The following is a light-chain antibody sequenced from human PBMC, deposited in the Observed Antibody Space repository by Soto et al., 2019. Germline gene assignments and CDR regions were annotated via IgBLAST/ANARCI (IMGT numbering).Light chain of an antibody. CDR3: ISYTDRQSDL. CDR2: AVS. V-gene: IGLV2-14*03. Sequence: QPVLTQPASVSGSPGQSITISCSGTSSDIGSYDHVAWYQQFPGKSPKLIIYAVSDRPSGVSDRFSGSKSGISASLTISGLQTEDEADYYCISYTDRQSDLFGTGTKVTVL. CDR1: SSDIGSYDH. J-gene: IGLJ1*01.